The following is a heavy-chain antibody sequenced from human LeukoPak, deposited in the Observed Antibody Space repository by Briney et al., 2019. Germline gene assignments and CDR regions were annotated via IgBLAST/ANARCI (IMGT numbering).Heavy chain of an antibody. CDR2: ISSSGITM. V-gene: IGHV3-48*03. D-gene: IGHD5-12*01. Sequence: PGRSLRLSCAASGFTFSTYEMIWVRQAPGKGLQWLSYISSSGITMYYADSVKGRFSISRDNARNSLYLQMNSLRVEDTAVYYCARVRYGDYSGLDWGQGTLVTVSS. CDR3: ARVRYGDYSGLD. J-gene: IGHJ4*02. CDR1: GFTFSTYE.